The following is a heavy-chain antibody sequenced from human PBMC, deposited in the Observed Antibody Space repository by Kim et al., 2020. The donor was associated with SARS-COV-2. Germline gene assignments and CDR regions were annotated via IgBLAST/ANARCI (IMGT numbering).Heavy chain of an antibody. D-gene: IGHD3-10*02. J-gene: IGHJ4*02. CDR1: GGSLRSENDNY. CDR2: VYYSGST. V-gene: IGHV4-39*07. Sequence: SETLSLTCTVSGGSLRSENDNYWGWIRQPPGKGLEWIGSVYYSGSTYYSPSLKSRVSISADKSKSQVSLTMTSVTVADTAVYYCVMFAGHWGQGTLVIVSS. CDR3: VMFAGH.